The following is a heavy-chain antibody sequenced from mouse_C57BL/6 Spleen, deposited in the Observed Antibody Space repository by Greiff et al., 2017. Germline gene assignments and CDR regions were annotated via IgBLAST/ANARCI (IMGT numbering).Heavy chain of an antibody. CDR2: LDPENGDT. J-gene: IGHJ1*03. CDR3: TTGDYRYFDV. Sequence: EVQLQQSGAELVRPGASVKLSCTASGFNIKDDYMHWVKQRPEQGLEWIGWLDPENGDTEYASKFQGKATITADTSSNTAYLQLSSLTSEDTAVYYCTTGDYRYFDVWGTGTTVTVSS. V-gene: IGHV14-4*01. CDR1: GFNIKDDY.